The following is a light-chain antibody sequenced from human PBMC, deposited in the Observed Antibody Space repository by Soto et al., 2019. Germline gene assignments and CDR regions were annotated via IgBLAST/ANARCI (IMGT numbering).Light chain of an antibody. V-gene: IGKV3-15*01. CDR3: QQYSRWPPT. J-gene: IGKJ2*01. Sequence: EIVMTQSPATLSVSPGERATLSCRASQSVSKNLAWYQQKPGQAPRLLMFGASTRATGVPARISGSGSGTEFTLTISSLQSEDCAAYYCQQYSRWPPTFGQGTKLAIK. CDR2: GAS. CDR1: QSVSKN.